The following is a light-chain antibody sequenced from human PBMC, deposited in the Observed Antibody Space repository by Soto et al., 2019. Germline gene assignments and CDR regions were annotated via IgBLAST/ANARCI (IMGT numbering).Light chain of an antibody. J-gene: IGLJ1*01. Sequence: QSALTQPASVSGSPGQSITISCTGTSSDVGGYNYVSWYQQHPGKAPKLMIYDVRNRPSGVSNRFSGSKSGNTASLTISGLQAEDEADYYCSSYTSSSTDVFGTGTTLTVL. CDR3: SSYTSSSTDV. CDR2: DVR. V-gene: IGLV2-14*01. CDR1: SSDVGGYNY.